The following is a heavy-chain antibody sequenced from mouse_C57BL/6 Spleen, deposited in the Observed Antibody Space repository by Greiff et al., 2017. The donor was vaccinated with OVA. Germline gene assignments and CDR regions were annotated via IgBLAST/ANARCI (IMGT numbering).Heavy chain of an antibody. CDR3: TRGRDFIKYFDD. CDR2: IDPETGGT. D-gene: IGHD1-1*01. CDR1: GYTFTDYE. Sequence: QVQLQQSGAELVRPGASVTLSCKASGYTFTDYEMHWVKQTPVHGLEWIGAIDPETGGTAYNQKFKGKAILTADKSSSTAYMELRSLTSEDSAVYYCTRGRDFIKYFDDGGQGTTRTVSS. J-gene: IGHJ2*01. V-gene: IGHV1-15*01.